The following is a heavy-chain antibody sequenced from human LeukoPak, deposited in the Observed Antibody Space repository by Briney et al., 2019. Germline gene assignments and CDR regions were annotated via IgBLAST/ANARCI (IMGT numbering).Heavy chain of an antibody. V-gene: IGHV4-39*01. CDR2: IYYSGST. J-gene: IGHJ3*02. CDR3: ARRDDGSYAFDI. Sequence: SETLSLTCTVSGGSISSSSYYWGWIRQPPGKGLEWIGSIYYSGSTYCNPSLKSRVTISVDTSKNQFSLKLSSVTAAGTAVYYCARRDDGSYAFDIWGQGTMVTVSS. D-gene: IGHD5-24*01. CDR1: GGSISSSSYY.